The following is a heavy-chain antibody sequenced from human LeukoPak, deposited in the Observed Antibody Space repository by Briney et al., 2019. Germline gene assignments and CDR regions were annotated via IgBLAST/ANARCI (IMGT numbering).Heavy chain of an antibody. V-gene: IGHV3-23*01. CDR1: GFTFSSYA. Sequence: GGSLRLSCAASGFTFSSYAMIWVRQAPGKGLAWVSAISGSGGSTYYADSVKGRFTISRDNSKNTLYLQMNSLRAGDTAVYYCAKSPAAHAYYYYYYMDVWGTGTTVTVSS. CDR2: ISGSGGST. D-gene: IGHD2-2*01. CDR3: AKSPAAHAYYYYYYMDV. J-gene: IGHJ6*03.